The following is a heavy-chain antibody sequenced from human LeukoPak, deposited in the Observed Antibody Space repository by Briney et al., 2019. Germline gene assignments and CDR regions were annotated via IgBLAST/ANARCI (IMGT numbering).Heavy chain of an antibody. CDR2: MNSNPNGGNT. J-gene: IGHJ1*01. D-gene: IGHD6-19*01. Sequence: ASVPVSCLASGYTFPHYDINRVRQPAGQGLEGIGGMNSNPNGGNTRYAQKLQGRLLLTRNTSITTAYMELSNLSSEDTAVYYCTRGVAEWLVRAFASWGQGTLVTGSS. CDR1: GYTFPHYD. V-gene: IGHV1-8*01. CDR3: TRGVAEWLVRAFAS.